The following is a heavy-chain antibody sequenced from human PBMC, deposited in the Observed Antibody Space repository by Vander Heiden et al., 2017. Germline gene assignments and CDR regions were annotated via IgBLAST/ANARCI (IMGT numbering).Heavy chain of an antibody. D-gene: IGHD6-25*01. CDR2: VDPNNGNT. J-gene: IGHJ5*01. CDR1: GYTFTSYD. Sequence: QVQLMRSGAEVTRPGASVKVSCKASGYTFTSYDINWVRQAPGQGLEWMGWVDPNNGNTGLAQKFQDRVSMTANTSRSTAYLELSGLRSEDTGVYYCARGAGFSNSWFYFWGQGTLVTVSS. V-gene: IGHV1-8*01. CDR3: ARGAGFSNSWFYF.